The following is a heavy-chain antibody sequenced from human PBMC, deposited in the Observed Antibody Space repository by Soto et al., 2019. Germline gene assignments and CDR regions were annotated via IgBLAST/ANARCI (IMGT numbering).Heavy chain of an antibody. Sequence: SETLSLTCAVSGGSISSGGYSWSWIRQPPGKGLEWIGYIYHSGSTYYNPSLKSRVTISEDTSKSQFSLKVNSMTAADTAVYYCARYRREAVAGYTLDNWGQGILVTVSS. CDR1: GGSISSGGYS. V-gene: IGHV4-30-2*01. CDR2: IYHSGST. D-gene: IGHD6-13*01. J-gene: IGHJ4*02. CDR3: ARYRREAVAGYTLDN.